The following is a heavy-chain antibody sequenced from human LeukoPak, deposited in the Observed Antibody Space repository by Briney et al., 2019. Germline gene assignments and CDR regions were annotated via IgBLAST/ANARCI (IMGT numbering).Heavy chain of an antibody. CDR1: GGSISSSSYY. CDR3: ARRRYDYVWGSYRSHCFDY. Sequence: PSETLSLTCTVSGGSISSSSYYWGWIRQPPGKGLEWIGSIYYSGSTYYNPSLKSRVTISVDTSKNQFSLKLSSVTAADTAVYYCARRRYDYVWGSYRSHCFDYWGQGTLVTVSS. V-gene: IGHV4-39*07. J-gene: IGHJ4*02. CDR2: IYYSGST. D-gene: IGHD3-16*02.